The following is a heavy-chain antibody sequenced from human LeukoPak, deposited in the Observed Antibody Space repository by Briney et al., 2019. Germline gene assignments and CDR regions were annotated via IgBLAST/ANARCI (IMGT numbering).Heavy chain of an antibody. D-gene: IGHD3-22*01. CDR3: ARLEYYYDSSGYDY. CDR1: GFTFSDYY. V-gene: IGHV3-11*01. CDR2: ISSSGSTI. Sequence: GGSLRLSCAVSGFTFSDYYMSWIRQAPGKGLEWVSYISSSGSTIYYADSVKGRFTISRDNAKNSLYLQMNSLRAEDTAVYYCARLEYYYDSSGYDYWGQGTLVTVSS. J-gene: IGHJ4*02.